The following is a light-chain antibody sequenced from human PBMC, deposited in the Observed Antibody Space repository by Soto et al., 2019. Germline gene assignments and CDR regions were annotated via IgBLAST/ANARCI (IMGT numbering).Light chain of an antibody. CDR2: RTN. Sequence: QSVLTQPPSASGTPGQRVSITCSGSSSNIGSNIVNWYQQLPGRAPKLLIYRTNQRPSGVPDRFSASKSGTSASLAISGLQAEDEADYYCEAWDDSLIGVLFGGGTTLTVL. CDR3: EAWDDSLIGVL. V-gene: IGLV1-44*01. J-gene: IGLJ2*01. CDR1: SSNIGSNI.